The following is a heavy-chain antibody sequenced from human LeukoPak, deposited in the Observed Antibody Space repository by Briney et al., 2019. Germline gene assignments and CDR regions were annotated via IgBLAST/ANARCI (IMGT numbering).Heavy chain of an antibody. V-gene: IGHV1-2*02. D-gene: IGHD5-12*01. CDR1: GYTFTGYY. CDR3: ARAGYSGYAFDY. CDR2: INPNSGGT. Sequence: ASVKVSCKASGYTFTGYYMHWVRQAPGQGLEWMGWINPNSGGTNYAQKFQGRVTMTRDTSISTAYMELSGLRSDDTAVYYCARAGYSGYAFDYWGQGTLVTVSS. J-gene: IGHJ4*02.